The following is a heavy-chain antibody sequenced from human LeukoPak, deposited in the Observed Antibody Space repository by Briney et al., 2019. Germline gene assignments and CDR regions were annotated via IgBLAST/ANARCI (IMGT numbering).Heavy chain of an antibody. CDR3: AKGPPVGATVGYYFDY. CDR2: ISGSGGST. D-gene: IGHD1-26*01. J-gene: IGHJ4*02. Sequence: GGSLRLSCAASGFTFSSYAMSWVRQAPGKGLEWVSVISGSGGSTYYADSVKGRFTISRDNSKNTLYLQMNSLRAEDTAVYYCAKGPPVGATVGYYFDYWGQGTLVTVSS. V-gene: IGHV3-23*01. CDR1: GFTFSSYA.